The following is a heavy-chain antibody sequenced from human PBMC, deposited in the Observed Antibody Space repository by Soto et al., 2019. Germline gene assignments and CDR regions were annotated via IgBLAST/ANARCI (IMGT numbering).Heavy chain of an antibody. J-gene: IGHJ4*02. V-gene: IGHV3-30-3*01. Sequence: GGSLRLSCVASGFTFSSYAMHWVRQAPGKGLEWVAVISYDGSNKYYADSVKGRFTISRDNSKNTLYLQMNSLRAEDTAVYYCARDFDNWNYVMSPATHFDYWGQGTLVTVSS. CDR3: ARDFDNWNYVMSPATHFDY. CDR2: ISYDGSNK. D-gene: IGHD1-7*01. CDR1: GFTFSSYA.